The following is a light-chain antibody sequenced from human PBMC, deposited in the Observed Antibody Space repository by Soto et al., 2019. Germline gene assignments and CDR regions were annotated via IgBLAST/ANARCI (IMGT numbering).Light chain of an antibody. CDR3: QQYNNWLRT. Sequence: EIVMTQSPATLSVSPGERAILSCRANQSVSSNLAWYQQKPCQAPRLLIYVASTRATVFPASFSGSGSGTDFTLTVSSLQSEDFAVYYCQQYNNWLRTFGHGTKVEIE. CDR2: VAS. CDR1: QSVSSN. J-gene: IGKJ1*01. V-gene: IGKV3-15*01.